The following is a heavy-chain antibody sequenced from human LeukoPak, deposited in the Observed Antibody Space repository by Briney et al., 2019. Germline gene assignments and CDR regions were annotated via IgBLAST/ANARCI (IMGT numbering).Heavy chain of an antibody. CDR1: GFSFSSYT. CDR3: ARKGGGDVNAFDI. J-gene: IGHJ3*02. D-gene: IGHD2-21*02. V-gene: IGHV3-21*01. Sequence: GRSLRLSCAASGFSFSSYTVNWVRQAPGQGLEWGSSIISSISYIYYADSVKGRFTISRDNAKNSLYLQINSPRAEDTAVYYCARKGGGDVNAFDIWGQGTMVTVSS. CDR2: IISSISYI.